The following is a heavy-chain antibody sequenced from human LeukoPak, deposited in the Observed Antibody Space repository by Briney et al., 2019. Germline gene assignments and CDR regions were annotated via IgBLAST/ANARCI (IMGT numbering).Heavy chain of an antibody. Sequence: PGGSLRLSCAASGFSFSSYGMHWVRQAPGKGLEWVAVISYDGNKEYYVDSVKGRFTISRDNSKNMLYLQMDSLRAEDTAVYHCARERGTSTSTWSFDYWGQGTLVTVSS. CDR2: ISYDGNKE. J-gene: IGHJ4*02. D-gene: IGHD2-2*01. V-gene: IGHV3-30*03. CDR3: ARERGTSTSTWSFDY. CDR1: GFSFSSYG.